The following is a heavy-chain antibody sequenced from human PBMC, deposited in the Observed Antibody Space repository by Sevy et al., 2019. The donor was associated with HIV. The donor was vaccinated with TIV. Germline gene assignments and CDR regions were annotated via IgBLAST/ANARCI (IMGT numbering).Heavy chain of an antibody. CDR1: GFTFSLYA. CDR3: AKVYKPTSSQYYFHY. V-gene: IGHV3-23*01. D-gene: IGHD1-20*01. Sequence: GGSLRLSCAASGFTFSLYAVTWVRQAPGKGLEWVSTISVGGGSTYYADSVKGRFTISRDNSKNTLYLQMHSLGAGDTAVYYCAKVYKPTSSQYYFHYWGQGTLVTVSS. CDR2: ISVGGGST. J-gene: IGHJ4*02.